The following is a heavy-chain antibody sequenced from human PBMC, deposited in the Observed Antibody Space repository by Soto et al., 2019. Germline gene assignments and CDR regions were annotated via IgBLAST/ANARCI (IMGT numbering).Heavy chain of an antibody. V-gene: IGHV5-51*01. J-gene: IGHJ3*02. CDR1: GYSFTSYW. CDR2: IYPGDSDT. Sequence: PGESLKISCKGSGYSFTSYWIGWVRQMPGKGLEWMGIIYPGDSDTRYSPSFQGQVTISADKSISTAYLQWSSLKASDTAMYYCARLVEVVVVAATRGAFDIWGQWTMVT. D-gene: IGHD2-15*01. CDR3: ARLVEVVVVAATRGAFDI.